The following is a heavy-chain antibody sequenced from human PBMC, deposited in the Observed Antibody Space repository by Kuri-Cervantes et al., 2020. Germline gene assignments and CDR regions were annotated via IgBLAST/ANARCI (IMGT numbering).Heavy chain of an antibody. CDR2: IYTSGST. CDR3: ARRGLGRRGAFDI. CDR1: GGSFSGYY. D-gene: IGHD3-10*01. Sequence: SETLSLTCAVYGGSFSGYYWSWIRQPAGKGLEWIGRIYTSGSTYYNPSLKSRVTMSVDTSKNQFSLKLSSVTAVDTAVYYCARRGLGRRGAFDIWGQGTMVTVSS. J-gene: IGHJ3*02. V-gene: IGHV4-59*10.